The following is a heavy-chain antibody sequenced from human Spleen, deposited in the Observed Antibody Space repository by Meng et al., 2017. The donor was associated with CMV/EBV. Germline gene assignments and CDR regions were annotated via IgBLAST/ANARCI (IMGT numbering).Heavy chain of an antibody. J-gene: IGHJ6*02. CDR1: GGAISRSSYY. CDR3: ASWASSSYRYYYYGSDV. Sequence: GSLRLPCSVSGGAISRSSYYWGWVRQPPGKGLEWIGRIYYSGSTYYNPSLKSRVTISVDTSKNQFSLKLSSVTAADTAVYFCASWASSSYRYYYYGSDVWGQGTTVTVSS. V-gene: IGHV4-39*01. D-gene: IGHD6-6*01. CDR2: IYYSGST.